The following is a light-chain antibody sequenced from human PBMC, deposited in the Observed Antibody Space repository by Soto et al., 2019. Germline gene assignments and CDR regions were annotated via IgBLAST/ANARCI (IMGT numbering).Light chain of an antibody. CDR1: QSVSSY. CDR3: QPYNNWPLT. V-gene: IGKV3-11*01. CDR2: DAS. J-gene: IGKJ4*01. Sequence: IVLTQSPGTLSLSPLEIATLSCMASQSVSSYLAWYQQKPGQAPRLLIYDASNRATGIPARFSGSGSGTDFTLTISSLEPEDFAVYYCQPYNNWPLTFGGGTKVDIK.